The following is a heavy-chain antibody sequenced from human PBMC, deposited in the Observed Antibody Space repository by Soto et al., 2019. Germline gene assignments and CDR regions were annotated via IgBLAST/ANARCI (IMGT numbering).Heavy chain of an antibody. CDR2: IWYDGTNK. CDR1: GFPFSSYG. J-gene: IGHJ4*02. V-gene: IGHV3-33*01. CDR3: ASSIN. Sequence: GGSLRLSCAASGFPFSSYGMHWVRQAPGKGLDWVAVIWYDGTNKDYADSVKGRFTISRDNSKNTLFPQMNNLRVDDTAVYYCASSINWGQGTLVTVS.